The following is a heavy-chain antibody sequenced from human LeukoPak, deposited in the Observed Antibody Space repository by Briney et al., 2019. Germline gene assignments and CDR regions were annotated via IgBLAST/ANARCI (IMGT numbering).Heavy chain of an antibody. V-gene: IGHV3-48*02. CDR2: ISSSSSTI. Sequence: MXXXRQAPGXGLEWVSYISSSSSTIYYADSVKGRFTISRDNAKNSLYLQMNSLRDEDTAVYYCARGEDIVVVRTTTNLDYWGQGTLVTVSS. CDR3: ARGEDIVVVRTTTNLDY. J-gene: IGHJ4*02. D-gene: IGHD2-2*01.